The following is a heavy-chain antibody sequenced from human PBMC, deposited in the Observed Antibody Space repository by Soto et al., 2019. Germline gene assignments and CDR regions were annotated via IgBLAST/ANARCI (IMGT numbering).Heavy chain of an antibody. V-gene: IGHV4-34*01. CDR1: GGSFSGYY. CDR2: INHSGST. CDR3: ARAVVVVDAPGGWFDP. D-gene: IGHD2-15*01. Sequence: PSETLSLTCAVYGGSFSGYYWSWIRQPPGKGLEWIGEINHSGSTNYNPSLKSRVTISVDTSKNQFSLKLSSVTAADTAVYYCARAVVVVDAPGGWFDPWGQGTLVTVSS. J-gene: IGHJ5*02.